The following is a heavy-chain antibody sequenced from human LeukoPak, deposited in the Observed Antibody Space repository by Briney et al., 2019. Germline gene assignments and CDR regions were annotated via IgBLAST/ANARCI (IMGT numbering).Heavy chain of an antibody. CDR2: INHSGST. D-gene: IGHD1-26*01. Sequence: PSETLSLTCAVYGGSFSGYYWSWIRQPPGKGLEWIGEINHSGSTNYNPSLKSRVTISVDTSKNQFSLKLSSVTAADTAVYYCARAPERMGAPYYFDYWGQGTLVTVSS. CDR1: GGSFSGYY. CDR3: ARAPERMGAPYYFDY. J-gene: IGHJ4*02. V-gene: IGHV4-34*01.